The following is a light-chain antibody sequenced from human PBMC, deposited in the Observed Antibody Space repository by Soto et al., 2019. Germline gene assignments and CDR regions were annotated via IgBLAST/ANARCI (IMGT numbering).Light chain of an antibody. CDR3: AAWDDSLSGPNYV. CDR1: SSNIGSNY. V-gene: IGLV1-47*01. Sequence: QSVLTQPPSASGTPGQRVNISCSGSSSNIGSNYVYWYRQFPGTAPKLLIQRNNQRPSGVPARFSGSKSGTSASLAISGLRSEDEADYYCAAWDDSLSGPNYVFGTGTKVTVL. CDR2: RNN. J-gene: IGLJ1*01.